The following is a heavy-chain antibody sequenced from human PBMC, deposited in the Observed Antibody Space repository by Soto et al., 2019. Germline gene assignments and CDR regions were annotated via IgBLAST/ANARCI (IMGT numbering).Heavy chain of an antibody. V-gene: IGHV1-69*13. D-gene: IGHD1-7*01. Sequence: SVKVSCKASGGTFCSYAISWVRQAPGQGLEWMGGIIPVIGTANYAQKFQGRVTITADESTSTAYMELSSLRSDDTAVYYCAVVGRELLFFDYWGQGTLVTVSS. J-gene: IGHJ4*02. CDR1: GGTFCSYA. CDR3: AVVGRELLFFDY. CDR2: IIPVIGTA.